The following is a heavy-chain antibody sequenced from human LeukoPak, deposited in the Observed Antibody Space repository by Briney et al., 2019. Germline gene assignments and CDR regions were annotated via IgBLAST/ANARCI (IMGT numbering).Heavy chain of an antibody. V-gene: IGHV4-59*08. Sequence: SETLSLTCTVSGGSISSYYWSWIRQPPGKGLEWIGYIYYSGSTNYNPSLKSRVTISVDTSKNQFSLKLSSVTAADTAVYYCASLEYYYDSSAAGAFDIWGQGTMVTVSS. CDR2: IYYSGST. CDR1: GGSISSYY. CDR3: ASLEYYYDSSAAGAFDI. D-gene: IGHD3-22*01. J-gene: IGHJ3*02.